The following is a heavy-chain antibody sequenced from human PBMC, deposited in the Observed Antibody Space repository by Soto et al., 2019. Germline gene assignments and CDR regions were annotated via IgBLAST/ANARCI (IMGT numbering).Heavy chain of an antibody. V-gene: IGHV1-46*01. CDR3: ARLKVISGLDY. Sequence: QVQLVQSGAELKDPGASVKVSCKASGDTFTNYYIHWVRQAPGQGLEWMGTINPSGIVTFYAQNFQGSVTMTRDTSTDTLYMELSSLRSEDTAVYYCARLKVISGLDYWGQGTLVTVSS. CDR2: INPSGIVT. CDR1: GDTFTNYY. J-gene: IGHJ4*02. D-gene: IGHD3-16*02.